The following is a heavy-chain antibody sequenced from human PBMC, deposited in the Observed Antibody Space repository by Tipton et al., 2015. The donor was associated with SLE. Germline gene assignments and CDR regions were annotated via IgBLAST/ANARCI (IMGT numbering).Heavy chain of an antibody. Sequence: TLSLTCAVYGGSFSGYYWSWIRQPPGKGLEWIGEINHSGSTNYNPSLKSRVTISVDTSKKQFSLKLSSVTAADTAVYYCASVRDTGFANYWGQGTLVTVSS. D-gene: IGHD5-24*01. CDR2: INHSGST. CDR1: GGSFSGYY. J-gene: IGHJ4*02. V-gene: IGHV4-34*01. CDR3: ASVRDTGFANY.